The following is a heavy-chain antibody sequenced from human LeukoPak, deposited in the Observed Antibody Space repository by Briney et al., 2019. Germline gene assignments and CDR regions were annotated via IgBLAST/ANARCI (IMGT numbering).Heavy chain of an antibody. D-gene: IGHD6-19*01. Sequence: QPGRSLRLSCAASGFTFSSYAMHWVRQAPGKGLEWVAVISYDGSNKYYADSVKGRFTISRDNAKNSLYLQMNSLRAEDMALYYCAKAKSVAGPDFDYWGQGTLVTVSS. CDR3: AKAKSVAGPDFDY. V-gene: IGHV3-30*04. J-gene: IGHJ4*02. CDR1: GFTFSSYA. CDR2: ISYDGSNK.